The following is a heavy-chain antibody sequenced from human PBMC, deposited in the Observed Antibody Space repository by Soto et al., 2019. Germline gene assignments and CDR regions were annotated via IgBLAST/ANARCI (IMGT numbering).Heavy chain of an antibody. CDR2: ISAYNGNT. D-gene: IGHD4-17*01. Sequence: QVQLVQSGAEVKKPGASVKVSCKASGYTFITFGIGWVRQAPGQGPEWMGWISAYNGNTNYAQKFQGRVTMTTDTSTRTAYMELRSLRSDDTAVYSCARSGDGNWFDPWGQGTLVTVSS. CDR1: GYTFITFG. J-gene: IGHJ5*02. V-gene: IGHV1-18*01. CDR3: ARSGDGNWFDP.